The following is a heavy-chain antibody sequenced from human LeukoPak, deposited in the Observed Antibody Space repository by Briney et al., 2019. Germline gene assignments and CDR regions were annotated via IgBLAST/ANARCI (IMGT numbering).Heavy chain of an antibody. Sequence: ASETLSLTCTVSGGSISSYYWSWIRQPPGKGLEWIGYIYYSGSTNYNPSLKSRVTISVDTSKNQFSLKLSSVTAADTAVYYCARDRGYYYDSSGYYSKTSWFDPWGQGTLVTVSS. V-gene: IGHV4-59*01. CDR2: IYYSGST. CDR1: GGSISSYY. J-gene: IGHJ5*02. D-gene: IGHD3-22*01. CDR3: ARDRGYYYDSSGYYSKTSWFDP.